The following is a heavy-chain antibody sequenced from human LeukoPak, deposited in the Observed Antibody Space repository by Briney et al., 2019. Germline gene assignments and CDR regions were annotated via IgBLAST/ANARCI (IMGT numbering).Heavy chain of an antibody. CDR2: INPSGGST. D-gene: IGHD3-22*01. J-gene: IGHJ4*02. CDR3: ASLVVHRQWDDQDFDY. Sequence: ASVKVSCKASGYTSTSYYMHWVRQAPGQGLEWMGIINPSGGSTSYAQKFQGRVTMTRDTSTSTVYMELSSLRSEDTAVYYCASLVVHRQWDDQDFDYWGQGTLVTVSS. CDR1: GYTSTSYY. V-gene: IGHV1-46*01.